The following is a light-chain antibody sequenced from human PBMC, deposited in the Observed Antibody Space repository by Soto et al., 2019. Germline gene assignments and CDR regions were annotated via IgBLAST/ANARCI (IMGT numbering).Light chain of an antibody. CDR1: QDISNY. V-gene: IGKV1-33*01. Sequence: DIQMTQSPSSLSASVGDRVTITCQASQDISNYLNWYQQKPGKAPKLLIYDASNLETGVPSRFSGSGSGTDXXXTXXSLQPEDIATYYCQQYDNLLFTFGPGTKVYIK. CDR3: QQYDNLLFT. CDR2: DAS. J-gene: IGKJ3*01.